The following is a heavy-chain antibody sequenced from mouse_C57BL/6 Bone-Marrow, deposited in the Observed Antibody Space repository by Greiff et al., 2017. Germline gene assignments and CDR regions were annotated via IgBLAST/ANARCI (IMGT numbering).Heavy chain of an antibody. D-gene: IGHD6-1*01. CDR1: GYTFTSYG. CDR3: ASLALWYFDV. CDR2: IYPRSGNT. Sequence: QVQLQQSGAELARSGASVKLSCKASGYTFTSYGISWVKQRTGQGLEWIGEIYPRSGNTYYNEKFKGKATLTADKSSSTAYMELRSLTSEDSAVYFCASLALWYFDVWGTGTTVTVSS. J-gene: IGHJ1*03. V-gene: IGHV1-81*01.